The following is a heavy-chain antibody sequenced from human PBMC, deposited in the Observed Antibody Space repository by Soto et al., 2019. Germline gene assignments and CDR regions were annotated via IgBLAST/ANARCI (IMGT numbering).Heavy chain of an antibody. D-gene: IGHD1-26*01. CDR2: ISSSGSTI. CDR1: GITFSDYY. J-gene: IGHJ1*01. V-gene: IGHV3-11*01. CDR3: ARGGATDAEYFQH. Sequence: QVQLVESGGGLVKPGGSLRLSCAASGITFSDYYMSWIRQAPGKGLEWVSSISSSGSTISDADSVKSRFTISRDHAKNSLYLQMNSLRAEDTAVYYCARGGATDAEYFQHWGQGTLVTVSS.